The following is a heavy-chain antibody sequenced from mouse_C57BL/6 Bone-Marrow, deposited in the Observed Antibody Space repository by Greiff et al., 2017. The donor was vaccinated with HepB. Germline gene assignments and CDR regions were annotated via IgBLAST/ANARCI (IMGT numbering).Heavy chain of an antibody. V-gene: IGHV5-12*01. Sequence: DVQLVESGGGLVQPGGSLKLSCAASGFTFSDYYMYWVRQTPEKRLEWVAYISNGGGSTYYPDTVKGRFTISRDNAKNTLYLQMSRLKSEDTAMYYCARHDYGNRYYYAMDYWGQGTSVTVSS. J-gene: IGHJ4*01. CDR1: GFTFSDYY. D-gene: IGHD2-1*01. CDR2: ISNGGGST. CDR3: ARHDYGNRYYYAMDY.